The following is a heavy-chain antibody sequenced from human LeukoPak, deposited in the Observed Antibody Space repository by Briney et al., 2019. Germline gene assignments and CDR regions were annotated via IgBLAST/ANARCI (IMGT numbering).Heavy chain of an antibody. CDR1: GGSISSYY. D-gene: IGHD3-9*01. V-gene: IGHV4-59*08. J-gene: IGHJ4*02. CDR2: IYYSGST. CDR3: ARLGRDYDILTGYYHPPL. Sequence: SETLSLTCTVSGGSISSYYWSWIRQPPGKGLEWIGYIYYSGSTDYNPSLKSRVTISVDTSKNQFSLKLSSVTAADTAVYYCARLGRDYDILTGYYHPPLWGQGTLVTVSS.